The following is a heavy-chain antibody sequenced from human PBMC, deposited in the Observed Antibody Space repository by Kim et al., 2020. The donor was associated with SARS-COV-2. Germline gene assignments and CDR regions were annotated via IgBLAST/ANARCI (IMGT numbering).Heavy chain of an antibody. CDR3: ARGQGLITMIVVVVVAFDY. CDR1: GGSISSGGYY. D-gene: IGHD3-22*01. J-gene: IGHJ4*02. V-gene: IGHV4-31*03. Sequence: SETLSLTCTVSGGSISSGGYYWSWIRQHPGKGLEWIGYIYYSGSTYYNPSLKRRVTISVDTSKNQFSLKLSSVTAAGTAVYYCARGQGLITMIVVVVVAFDYWGKGTLVTVSS. CDR2: IYYSGST.